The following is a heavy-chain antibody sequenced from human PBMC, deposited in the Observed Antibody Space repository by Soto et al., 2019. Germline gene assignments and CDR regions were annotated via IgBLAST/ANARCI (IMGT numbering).Heavy chain of an antibody. D-gene: IGHD4-17*01. CDR1: GGSISSGDYY. V-gene: IGHV4-30-4*01. J-gene: IGHJ6*02. Sequence: QVQLQESGPGLVKPSQTLSLTCTVSGGSISSGDYYWSWIRQPPGKGLEWIGYIYYSGSTYYNPSLKRRVTXXLXPFXNQLSPKLSSVTAAYTAVYDCARPYSDYGGYGMDVWGQGTAFTVSS. CDR3: ARPYSDYGGYGMDV. CDR2: IYYSGST.